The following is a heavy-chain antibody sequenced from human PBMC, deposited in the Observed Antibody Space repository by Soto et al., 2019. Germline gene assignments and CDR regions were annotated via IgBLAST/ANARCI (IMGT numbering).Heavy chain of an antibody. D-gene: IGHD7-27*01. CDR3: AHRWWAGDPLGCFDY. V-gene: IGHV2-5*02. CDR1: GFSLSTNRVG. J-gene: IGHJ4*02. Sequence: QITLKESGPTLVKPAQTLTLTCTFSGFSLSTNRVGVGWIRQPPGKAQEWLALIYGDDDKRYTPSLKSRLSITKDTSKNQVVRTMTNMDPVDTATYYCAHRWWAGDPLGCFDYWGQGTLVTVSS. CDR2: IYGDDDK.